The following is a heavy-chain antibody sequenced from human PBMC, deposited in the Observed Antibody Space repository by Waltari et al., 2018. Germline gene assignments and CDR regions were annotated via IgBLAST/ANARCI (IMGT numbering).Heavy chain of an antibody. J-gene: IGHJ3*02. V-gene: IGHV3-48*01. D-gene: IGHD1-26*01. CDR3: ASDGVGVHPGDAFDI. CDR1: GFTFSTYS. Sequence: EVQLVESGGGLVQPGGSLRLSCAASGFTFSTYSMNWGRQDPGKSPELVSYIDKSSGTIYYADSVKGRFTISRDNAKNSLSLQMNSLRAEDTAVYYCASDGVGVHPGDAFDIWGQGTMVTVSS. CDR2: IDKSSGTI.